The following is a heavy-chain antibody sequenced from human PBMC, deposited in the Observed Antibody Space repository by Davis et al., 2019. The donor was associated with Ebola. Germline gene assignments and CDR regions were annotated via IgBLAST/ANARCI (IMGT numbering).Heavy chain of an antibody. CDR1: GYTFTGYY. Sequence: ASVKVSCKASGYTFTGYYMHWVRQAPGQGLEWMGIINPSGGSTSYAQKFQGRVTMTRDTSTSTVYMELSSLRSEDTAVYYCARGYGYSYGKKNYYYGMDVWGKGTTVTVSS. CDR2: INPSGGST. V-gene: IGHV1-46*01. D-gene: IGHD5-18*01. CDR3: ARGYGYSYGKKNYYYGMDV. J-gene: IGHJ6*04.